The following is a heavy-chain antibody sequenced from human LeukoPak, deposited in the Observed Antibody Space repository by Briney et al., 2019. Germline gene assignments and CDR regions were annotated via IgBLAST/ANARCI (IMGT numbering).Heavy chain of an antibody. J-gene: IGHJ6*03. D-gene: IGHD2-15*01. Sequence: ASVKVSCQASGYTFTSYGISWVRQAPGQGLEWMGWISAYNGNTNYAQKLQGRVTMTTDTSTSTAYMELRSLRSDDTAVYYCARGSVVAARYYYMDVWGKRTTVTVSS. CDR2: ISAYNGNT. CDR1: GYTFTSYG. CDR3: ARGSVVAARYYYMDV. V-gene: IGHV1-18*01.